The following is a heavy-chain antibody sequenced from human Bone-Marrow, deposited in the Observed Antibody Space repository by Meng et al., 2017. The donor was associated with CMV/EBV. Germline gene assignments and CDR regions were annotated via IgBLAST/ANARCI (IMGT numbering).Heavy chain of an antibody. D-gene: IGHD4-17*01. CDR1: GGSISSYY. CDR3: ARDQTTGTFDY. J-gene: IGHJ4*02. CDR2: IYYSGST. V-gene: IGHV4-59*12. Sequence: GSLRLSCTVSGGSISSYYWSWIRQPPGKGLEWIGYIYYSGSTNYNPSLKSRVTISVDTSKNQFSLKLSSVTAADTAVYYCARDQTTGTFDYWGQGTLVTVSS.